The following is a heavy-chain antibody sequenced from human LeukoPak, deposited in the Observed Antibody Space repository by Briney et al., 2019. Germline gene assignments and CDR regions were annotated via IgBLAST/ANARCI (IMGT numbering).Heavy chain of an antibody. CDR3: ARQSGRILLDS. D-gene: IGHD1-26*01. CDR1: GGSMSIYY. Sequence: PSETLSLTCTVSGGSMSIYYWSWIRQPPGKGLECIGHIYYSGSTNYNPSLKSRVTMSVDTSKNQFSLEVSSVTTADTAVYYCARQSGRILLDSWGQGTLVTVSS. CDR2: IYYSGST. J-gene: IGHJ4*02. V-gene: IGHV4-59*08.